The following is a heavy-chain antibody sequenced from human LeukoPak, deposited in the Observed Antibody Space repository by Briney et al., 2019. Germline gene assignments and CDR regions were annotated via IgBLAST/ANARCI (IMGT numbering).Heavy chain of an antibody. J-gene: IGHJ5*02. CDR3: ARGGEFYDSSGYYYWNNWFDP. Sequence: SETLSLTCAVYGGSFSGYYWSWIRQPPGKGLEWIGEINHSGSTNYNPSLKSRVTISVDTSKNQFSLKLSSVTAADTAVYYCARGGEFYDSSGYYYWNNWFDPWGQGTLVTVSS. V-gene: IGHV4-34*01. CDR1: GGSFSGYY. CDR2: INHSGST. D-gene: IGHD3-22*01.